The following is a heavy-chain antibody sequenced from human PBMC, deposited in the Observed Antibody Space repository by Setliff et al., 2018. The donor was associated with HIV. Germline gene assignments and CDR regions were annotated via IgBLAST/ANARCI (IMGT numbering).Heavy chain of an antibody. D-gene: IGHD3-22*01. CDR2: VHNSAGS. CDR1: GDSVSGYY. Sequence: SETLSFTCAVAGDSVSGYYWSRIRQPAGRGLEWIGRVHNSAGSNYNPSLKSRVTMSVDTAKNQLSLKLTAVSAADTAVYYCARDRIEVLADSPHDVFDIWGRGIMVTVSS. V-gene: IGHV4-4*07. CDR3: ARDRIEVLADSPHDVFDI. J-gene: IGHJ3*02.